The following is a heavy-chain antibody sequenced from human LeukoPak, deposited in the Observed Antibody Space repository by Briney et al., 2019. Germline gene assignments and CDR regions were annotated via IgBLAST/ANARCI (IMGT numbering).Heavy chain of an antibody. CDR2: ISYDGTNK. V-gene: IGHV3-30-3*01. CDR1: GFTFSNYA. D-gene: IGHD3-22*01. CDR3: ARAPMSYDSSGFGGAFDI. J-gene: IGHJ3*02. Sequence: GGSLRLSCAASGFTFSNYAMHWVRQAPGKGLEWVAVISYDGTNKYYADSVRGRFTISRDNSKNTMYLQMNSLRAEDTAMYYCARAPMSYDSSGFGGAFDIWGQGTMVTVSS.